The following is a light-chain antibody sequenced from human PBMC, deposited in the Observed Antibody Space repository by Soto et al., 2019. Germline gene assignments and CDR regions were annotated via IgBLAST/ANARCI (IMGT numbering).Light chain of an antibody. CDR2: EVS. J-gene: IGLJ2*01. CDR1: SSDVGGYNY. V-gene: IGLV2-8*01. CDR3: SSYDSSVV. Sequence: QSALTQPPCASGSPGQSVTISCTGTSSDVGGYNYVSWYQQHPGKAPKLMIYEVSKRPSGVPDRFSGSKSGNTASLTVSGLQAEDEADYYCSSYDSSVVFGGGTKLTVL.